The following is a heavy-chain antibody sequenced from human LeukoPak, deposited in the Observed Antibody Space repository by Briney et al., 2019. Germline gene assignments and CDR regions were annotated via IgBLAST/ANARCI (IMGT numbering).Heavy chain of an antibody. J-gene: IGHJ3*02. Sequence: PGGSLRLSCAASGFTFSSYTMNWVRQAPGKGLEWVSSISSSRSYIYYADSVKGRFTISRDNAKNSLYLQMNTLRADGTALYYCARGGYSGYDSTQGAFDIWGQGTMVTVSS. V-gene: IGHV3-21*01. CDR1: GFTFSSYT. CDR3: ARGGYSGYDSTQGAFDI. CDR2: ISSSRSYI. D-gene: IGHD5-12*01.